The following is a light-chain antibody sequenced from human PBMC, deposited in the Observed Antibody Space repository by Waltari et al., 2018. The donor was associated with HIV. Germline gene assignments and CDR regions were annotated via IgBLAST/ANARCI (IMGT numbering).Light chain of an antibody. CDR2: TNS. CDR3: AAWDDSLNGVV. CDR1: NSNIRSNT. Sequence: QSVLTQPPSASGTPGQRVTISCSGSNSNIRSNTVNWYQQLPGTAPKLLIYTNSQRPSGGPDRFAGSKSGTSASLAISRLQSEDEADYYCAAWDDSLNGVVFGGGTRLTVL. J-gene: IGLJ3*02. V-gene: IGLV1-44*01.